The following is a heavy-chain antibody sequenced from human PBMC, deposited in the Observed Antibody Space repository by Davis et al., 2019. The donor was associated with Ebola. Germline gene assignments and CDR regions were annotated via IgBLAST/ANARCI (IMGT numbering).Heavy chain of an antibody. CDR2: IIPIFGTA. CDR3: ARYCSGGSCYSYYYYGMDV. Sequence: AASVKVSCKASGGTFSSYAISWVRQAPGQGLEWMGGIIPIFGTANYAQKFQGRVTITADKSTSTAYMELSSLRSDDTAVYYCARYCSGGSCYSYYYYGMDVWGQGTTVTVSS. CDR1: GGTFSSYA. J-gene: IGHJ6*02. D-gene: IGHD2-15*01. V-gene: IGHV1-69*06.